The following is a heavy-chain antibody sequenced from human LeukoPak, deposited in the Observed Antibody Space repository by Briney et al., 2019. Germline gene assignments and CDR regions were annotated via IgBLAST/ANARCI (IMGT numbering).Heavy chain of an antibody. CDR1: GGSISSYY. V-gene: IGHV4-59*01. J-gene: IGHJ3*02. CDR3: AREEAYCGGDCYDAFDI. CDR2: IYYSGST. D-gene: IGHD2-21*02. Sequence: SETLSLTCTVSGGSISSYYWSWIRQPPGKGLEWIGYIYYSGSTNYNPSLKSRVTISVDTSKNQFSLKLSSVTAADTAVYYCAREEAYCGGDCYDAFDIWGQGTMVTVSS.